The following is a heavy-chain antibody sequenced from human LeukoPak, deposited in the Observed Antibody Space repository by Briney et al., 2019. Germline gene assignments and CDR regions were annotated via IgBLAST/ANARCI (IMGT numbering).Heavy chain of an antibody. CDR2: INHSGGT. CDR3: ARRHPPVWGANRRPQEVRKYYFDY. CDR1: GVSISGNY. D-gene: IGHD3-16*01. J-gene: IGHJ4*02. V-gene: IGHV4-34*01. Sequence: SETLSLTCTVSGVSISGNYWSWIRQPPGKGLEWIGEINHSGGTNYNPSLKSRVTISVDTSKNQFSLKVNSVTAADTAVYYCARRHPPVWGANRRPQEVRKYYFDYWGQGTLVPVSS.